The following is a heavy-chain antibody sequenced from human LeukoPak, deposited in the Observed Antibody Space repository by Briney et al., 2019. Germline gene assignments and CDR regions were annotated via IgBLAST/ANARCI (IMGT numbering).Heavy chain of an antibody. CDR1: GGSISSYY. J-gene: IGHJ4*02. Sequence: SETLSLTCTVSGGSISSYYWSWIRQPPGKGLEWIGYIYYSGSTNYNPSLKSRVTISVDTSKNQFSLKLRSVTPADTAVYYCVTGAGWYNYWGQGTLVTVSS. CDR2: IYYSGST. D-gene: IGHD6-19*01. CDR3: VTGAGWYNY. V-gene: IGHV4-59*01.